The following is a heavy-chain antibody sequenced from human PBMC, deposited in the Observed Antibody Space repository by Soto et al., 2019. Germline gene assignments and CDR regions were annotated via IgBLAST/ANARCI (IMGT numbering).Heavy chain of an antibody. CDR3: AVVDSTGNWFDP. J-gene: IGHJ5*02. Sequence: QLQLQESGPGLVKPSETLSLTCTVSGGSISSSDFYWGWLRQTPGKGLEFIGSMYYSGTTYYNPSLKSRVTSPVDTSKNQFTLKLISVTAADTAVYYCAVVDSTGNWFDPWGEGALVTVSS. CDR2: MYYSGTT. CDR1: GGSISSSDFY. D-gene: IGHD6-25*01. V-gene: IGHV4-39*01.